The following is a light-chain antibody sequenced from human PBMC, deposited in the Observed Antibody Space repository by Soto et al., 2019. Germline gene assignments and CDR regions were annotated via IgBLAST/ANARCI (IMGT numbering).Light chain of an antibody. CDR1: SEHSSYA. J-gene: IGLJ3*02. Sequence: QPVLTQSPSASASLGASVKLTCTLSSEHSSYAIAWHQQQPEKGPRYLMKFNSDGSHSKGDGIPGRFSVSGSGAERYLTISSLQSEDEADYYCQTWATGEWVFGGGTKVTVL. CDR3: QTWATGEWV. CDR2: FNSDGSH. V-gene: IGLV4-69*02.